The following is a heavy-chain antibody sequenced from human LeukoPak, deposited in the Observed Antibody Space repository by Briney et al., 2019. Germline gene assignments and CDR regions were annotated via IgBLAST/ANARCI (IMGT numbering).Heavy chain of an antibody. CDR2: ISSSSSYI. CDR1: GFTFSSYS. Sequence: GGSLRLSCAASGFTFSSYSMNWVRQAPGKGLKWVSSISSSSSYIYYADSVKGRFTISRDNAKNSLYLQMNSLRAEDTAVYYCARKGSENWFDPWGQGTLVTVSS. CDR3: ARKGSENWFDP. V-gene: IGHV3-21*01. J-gene: IGHJ5*02. D-gene: IGHD6-19*01.